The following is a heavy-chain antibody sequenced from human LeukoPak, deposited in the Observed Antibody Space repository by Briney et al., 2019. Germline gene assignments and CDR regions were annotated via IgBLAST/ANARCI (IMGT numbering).Heavy chain of an antibody. J-gene: IGHJ3*02. D-gene: IGHD5-24*01. Sequence: PGGSLRLSCAASGFTFSSYAMSLVRQAPGKGLEWVSAISGSGGSTYYADSVKGRFTISRDNSKNTLYLQMNSLRAEDTAVYYCAKARDGYNLIPDAFDIWGQGTMVTVSS. CDR3: AKARDGYNLIPDAFDI. CDR2: ISGSGGST. V-gene: IGHV3-23*01. CDR1: GFTFSSYA.